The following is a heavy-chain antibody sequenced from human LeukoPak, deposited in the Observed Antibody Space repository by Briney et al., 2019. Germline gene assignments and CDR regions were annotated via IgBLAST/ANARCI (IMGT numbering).Heavy chain of an antibody. CDR3: ARGLYCGGDCYLY. Sequence: SAKDSCKPSGGTFTSYAISRVRHTPGRRVEWRGGIIPIFGTANYAQKFQGRVTITTDESTSTAYMELSSLRSEDTAVYYCARGLYCGGDCYLYWGQGTLVTVSS. V-gene: IGHV1-69*05. CDR1: GGTFTSYA. D-gene: IGHD2-21*02. CDR2: IIPIFGTA. J-gene: IGHJ4*02.